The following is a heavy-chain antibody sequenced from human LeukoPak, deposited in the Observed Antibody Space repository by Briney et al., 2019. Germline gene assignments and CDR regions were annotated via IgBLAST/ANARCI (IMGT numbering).Heavy chain of an antibody. D-gene: IGHD3-22*01. Sequence: GGSLRLSCAASGFTFSSYAMSWVRQAPGKRLEWVSAISGSGGSTYYADSVKGRFTISRDNSKNTLYLQMNSLRAEDTAVYYCAKGGIEYYYDSSGYFDYWGQGTLVTASS. CDR1: GFTFSSYA. CDR3: AKGGIEYYYDSSGYFDY. V-gene: IGHV3-23*01. CDR2: ISGSGGST. J-gene: IGHJ4*02.